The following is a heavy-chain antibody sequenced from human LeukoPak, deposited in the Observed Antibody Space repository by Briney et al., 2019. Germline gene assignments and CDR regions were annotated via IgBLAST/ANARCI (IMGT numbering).Heavy chain of an antibody. Sequence: PGGSLRLSCAASGFTFSSYGMHWVRQAPGKGLEWVAVIWYDGSNKYYGDSVKGRFTISRDNSQSTLYLQMNSLRAEDTAVYYCAKYRGFGDSYDSWGQGTLVTVSS. CDR3: AKYRGFGDSYDS. V-gene: IGHV3-33*06. CDR1: GFTFSSYG. CDR2: IWYDGSNK. D-gene: IGHD3-10*01. J-gene: IGHJ4*02.